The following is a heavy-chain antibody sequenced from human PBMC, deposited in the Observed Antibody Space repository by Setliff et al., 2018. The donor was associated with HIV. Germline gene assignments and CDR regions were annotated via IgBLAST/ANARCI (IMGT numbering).Heavy chain of an antibody. CDR3: AIDVIGGWLRPMPDY. J-gene: IGHJ4*02. CDR1: GGTFSGYA. Sequence: ASVKVSCKASGGTFSGYAISWVRQAPGQGLELMGGIIPIFGTANYAQKFQGRVTITADTSTDTAYMELSGLRSEDTAVYYCAIDVIGGWLRPMPDYWGPGTLVTVSS. CDR2: IIPIFGTA. D-gene: IGHD5-12*01. V-gene: IGHV1-69*06.